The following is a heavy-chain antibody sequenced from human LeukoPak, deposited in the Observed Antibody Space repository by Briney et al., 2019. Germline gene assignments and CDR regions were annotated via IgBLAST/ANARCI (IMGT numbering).Heavy chain of an antibody. D-gene: IGHD1-1*01. CDR2: ISAYNGNT. CDR1: GYTLTELS. J-gene: IGHJ4*02. CDR3: AREGGTTGTTDY. Sequence: ASVKVSCKVSGYTLTELSMHWVRQAPGKGLEWMGWISAYNGNTNYAQKLQGRVTMTTDTSTSTAYMELRSLRSDDTAVYYCAREGGTTGTTDYWGQGTLVTVSS. V-gene: IGHV1-18*01.